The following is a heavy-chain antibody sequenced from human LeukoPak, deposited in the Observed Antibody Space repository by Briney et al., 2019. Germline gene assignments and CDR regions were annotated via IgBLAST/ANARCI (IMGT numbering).Heavy chain of an antibody. Sequence: GGSLRLSCAASGFTFSSYAMHWVRQAPGKGLEWVAVISYDGSNKYYADSVKGRFTISRDNSKNTLYLQMNSLRAEDTAVYYCARDVEYSYGKNWFDPWGQGTLVTVSS. CDR2: ISYDGSNK. CDR1: GFTFSSYA. J-gene: IGHJ5*02. D-gene: IGHD5-18*01. V-gene: IGHV3-30-3*01. CDR3: ARDVEYSYGKNWFDP.